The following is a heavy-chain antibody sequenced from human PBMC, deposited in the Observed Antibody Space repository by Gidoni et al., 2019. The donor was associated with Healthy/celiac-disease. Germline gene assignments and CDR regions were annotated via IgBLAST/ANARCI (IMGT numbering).Heavy chain of an antibody. CDR2: INSDGSST. V-gene: IGHV3-74*01. J-gene: IGHJ4*02. CDR3: ARWAYGANGRYFDY. Sequence: EVQLVESGGGLVQPGGSLRLSCAASGFTFRSYWMHWVRQAPGKGLVWVSRINSDGSSTSYADSVKGRFTISRDNAKNTLYLQMNSLRAEDTAVYYCARWAYGANGRYFDYWGQGTLVTVSS. CDR1: GFTFRSYW. D-gene: IGHD4-17*01.